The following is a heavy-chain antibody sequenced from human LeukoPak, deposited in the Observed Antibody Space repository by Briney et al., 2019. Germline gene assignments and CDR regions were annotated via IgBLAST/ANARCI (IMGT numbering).Heavy chain of an antibody. CDR1: GFTFISSW. V-gene: IGHV3-15*01. D-gene: IGHD2-2*03. J-gene: IGHJ4*02. Sequence: GGSLRLSCAASGFTFISSWMTWVRQAPGKGLEWVGRIRSTPDGGATDYAAPVKGRFTISRDDSKNTLYLQMSSLRTEDTAVYYCATDLHFGYCAATSCANYWGQGTLVTVSS. CDR2: IRSTPDGGAT. CDR3: ATDLHFGYCAATSCANY.